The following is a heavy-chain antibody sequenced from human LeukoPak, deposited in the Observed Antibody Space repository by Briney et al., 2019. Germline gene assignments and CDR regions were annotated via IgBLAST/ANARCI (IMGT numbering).Heavy chain of an antibody. CDR2: IYYSGST. CDR1: GDSISTYY. D-gene: IGHD1-26*01. V-gene: IGHV4-59*01. Sequence: SETLSLTCTVSGDSISTYYGSWIRQPPGKGLEWIGYIYYSGSTNYNPSLKSRVTISVDTSENQFSLKLISVTAADTAVYYCARDDSGSYHQLGVWSQGTTVTVSS. CDR3: ARDDSGSYHQLGV. J-gene: IGHJ6*02.